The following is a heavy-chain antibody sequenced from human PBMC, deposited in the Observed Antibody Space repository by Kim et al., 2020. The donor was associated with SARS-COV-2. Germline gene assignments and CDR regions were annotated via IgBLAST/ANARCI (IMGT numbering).Heavy chain of an antibody. CDR3: ARDPTLGYCSSTSCTRWDNWFDP. V-gene: IGHV3-7*01. CDR1: GFTFSSYW. J-gene: IGHJ5*02. Sequence: GGSLRLSCAASGFTFSSYWMSWVRQAPGKGLEWVANIKEDGGEKYYVGSVQGRFTISRDNAKNSLYLQMNSLRAEDTAVYYCARDPTLGYCSSTSCTRWDNWFDPWGQGTLVTVSS. CDR2: IKEDGGEK. D-gene: IGHD2-2*01.